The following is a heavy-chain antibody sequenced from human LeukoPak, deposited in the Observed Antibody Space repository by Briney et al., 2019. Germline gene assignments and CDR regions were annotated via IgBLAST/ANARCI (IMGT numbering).Heavy chain of an antibody. J-gene: IGHJ3*01. D-gene: IGHD2-21*02. V-gene: IGHV3-7*01. CDR3: AKDCGGDCYSHS. Sequence: GGSLRLSCAASGFTFNRYNMNWVRQAPGKGLEWVANIKHDGSEDYYLDSVKGRFTISRDNSKNTLYLQMNSLRAEDTAVYYCAKDCGGDCYSHSWGQGTMVTVSS. CDR2: IKHDGSED. CDR1: GFTFNRYN.